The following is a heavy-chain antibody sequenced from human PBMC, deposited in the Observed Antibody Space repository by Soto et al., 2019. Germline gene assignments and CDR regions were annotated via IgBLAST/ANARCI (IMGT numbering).Heavy chain of an antibody. V-gene: IGHV1-69*01. CDR1: GGTFISYA. Sequence: SVKVSCNASGGTFISYAISWVRQAPGQGLEWMGGIIPIFGTANYAQKFQGRVTITADESTSTAYMELSSLRSEDTAVYYCARATPYYYDSSGYHAPVYDYWGQGTLVTVSS. D-gene: IGHD3-22*01. CDR2: IIPIFGTA. CDR3: ARATPYYYDSSGYHAPVYDY. J-gene: IGHJ4*02.